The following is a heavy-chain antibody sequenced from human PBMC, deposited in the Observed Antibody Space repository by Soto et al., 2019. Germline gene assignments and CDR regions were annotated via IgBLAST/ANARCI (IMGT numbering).Heavy chain of an antibody. D-gene: IGHD3-22*01. V-gene: IGHV4-34*01. CDR3: ARGLPNYYYDSSGYSDY. Sequence: SETLSLTCAVYGGSFSGYYWSWIRQPPGKGLEWIGEINHSGSTNYNPSLKSRVTISVDTSKNQFSLKLSSVTAADTAVYYCARGLPNYYYDSSGYSDYWGQGTLVTVSS. CDR1: GGSFSGYY. J-gene: IGHJ4*02. CDR2: INHSGST.